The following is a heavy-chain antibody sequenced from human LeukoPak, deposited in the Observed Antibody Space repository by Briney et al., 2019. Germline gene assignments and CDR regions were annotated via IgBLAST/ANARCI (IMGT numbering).Heavy chain of an antibody. CDR2: ISSSSSYI. D-gene: IGHD4-17*01. Sequence: PGGSLRLSCAASGFTFSSYSMNWVRQAPGKGLEWGSSISSSSSYIYYADSVKGRFTISRDNAKNSLYLQMNSLRAEDTAVYYCARDRGHGDDGEVYWGQGTLVTVSS. V-gene: IGHV3-21*01. J-gene: IGHJ4*02. CDR3: ARDRGHGDDGEVY. CDR1: GFTFSSYS.